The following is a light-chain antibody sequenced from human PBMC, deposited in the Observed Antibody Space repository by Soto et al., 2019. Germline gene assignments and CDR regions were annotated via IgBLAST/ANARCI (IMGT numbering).Light chain of an antibody. CDR2: DAS. J-gene: IGKJ5*01. Sequence: EIVLTHSPATLSLSPGQRATLYCRAIQSVSSYLAWYQQKPGQAPRLLIYDASNRATGIPARFSGSGSGTDFTLTNSSLEPEDFAVYYGQQRSNWPSSITFGQGTRLEIK. CDR3: QQRSNWPSSIT. CDR1: QSVSSY. V-gene: IGKV3-11*01.